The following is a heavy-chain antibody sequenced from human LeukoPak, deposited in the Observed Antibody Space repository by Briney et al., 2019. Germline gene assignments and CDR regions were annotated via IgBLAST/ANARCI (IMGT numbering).Heavy chain of an antibody. V-gene: IGHV3-33*06. J-gene: IGHJ4*02. CDR3: AKDAGGQFLDPAF. CDR2: IWDDGSLK. Sequence: PGRCLSPSCAPAASTLNTYGMDSVSHHPRQWMEWVAAIWDDGSLKHYSDAVKSRFTIVRDNFLNTLDLQMNCLRVEVTAIYYCAKDAGGQFLDPAFWGQGTLVTVSS. CDR1: ASTLNTYG. D-gene: IGHD3-3*01.